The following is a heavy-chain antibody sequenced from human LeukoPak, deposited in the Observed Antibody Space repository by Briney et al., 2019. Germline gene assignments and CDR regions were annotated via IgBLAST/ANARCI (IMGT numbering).Heavy chain of an antibody. Sequence: EASVKVSCKASGYTFTSYAMYWVRQGPGQGVEWVGWINTNTGNPTYAQGFTGGFVFSLDTSVSTAYLQISSLKAEDTAVYYCAAAFCGGDCYEFDYWGQGTLVTVSS. CDR1: GYTFTSYA. J-gene: IGHJ4*02. CDR2: INTNTGNP. D-gene: IGHD2-21*02. CDR3: AAAFCGGDCYEFDY. V-gene: IGHV7-4-1*02.